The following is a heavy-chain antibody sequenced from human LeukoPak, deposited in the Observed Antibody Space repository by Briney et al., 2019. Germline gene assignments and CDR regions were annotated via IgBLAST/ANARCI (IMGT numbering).Heavy chain of an antibody. D-gene: IGHD4-17*01. CDR3: AKDLGDYGDYWCDY. V-gene: IGHV3-23*01. CDR2: INDSGCRK. J-gene: IGHJ4*02. CDR1: GFTFSSYA. Sequence: PGGSLRLSCAASGFTFSSYAMSWVRQAPGKGLEWVAAINDSGCRKYYVDSVKGRFTISRDNSKHTLDLQMNSLRAEHTAVYYCAKDLGDYGDYWCDYWGQGTLVTVSS.